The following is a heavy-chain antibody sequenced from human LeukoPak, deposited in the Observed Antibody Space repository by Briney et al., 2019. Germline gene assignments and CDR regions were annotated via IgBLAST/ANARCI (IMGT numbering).Heavy chain of an antibody. J-gene: IGHJ4*02. D-gene: IGHD5-12*01. Sequence: GASVKVSCKASGGTFSSYAISWVRQAPGQGLEWMGWINPNSGGTNYAQKFQGRVTMTRDTSISTAYMELSRLRSDDTAVYYCARLRADHFDYWGQGTLVTVSS. CDR1: GGTFSSYA. V-gene: IGHV1-2*02. CDR3: ARLRADHFDY. CDR2: INPNSGGT.